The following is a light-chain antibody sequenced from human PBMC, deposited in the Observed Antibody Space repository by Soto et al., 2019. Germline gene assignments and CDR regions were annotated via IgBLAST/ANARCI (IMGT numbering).Light chain of an antibody. CDR1: SSDVGSNNL. V-gene: IGLV2-23*01. CDR3: CSYASSSTYV. Sequence: QSVLTQPAAVSGSPGQSITISCTGTSSDVGSNNLVSWYQQYPGKAPKVMIYEGNKRPSGVSNRFSGSKSGNTASLTISGLQADDEADYYCCSYASSSTYVFGTGTKLTVL. J-gene: IGLJ1*01. CDR2: EGN.